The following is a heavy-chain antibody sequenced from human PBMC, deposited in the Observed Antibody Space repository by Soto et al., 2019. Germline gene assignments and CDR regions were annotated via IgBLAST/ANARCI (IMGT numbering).Heavy chain of an antibody. V-gene: IGHV1-69*13. Sequence: SVKVSCKASGGTFSSYAISLVRQDPGQGLEWMGGIIPIFGTANYAQKFQGRVTITADESTSTAYMELSSLRSEDTAVYYCARDLNMITFGGVIVMGNYYYGMDVWGQGTTVTVSS. CDR2: IIPIFGTA. J-gene: IGHJ6*02. CDR3: ARDLNMITFGGVIVMGNYYYGMDV. D-gene: IGHD3-16*02. CDR1: GGTFSSYA.